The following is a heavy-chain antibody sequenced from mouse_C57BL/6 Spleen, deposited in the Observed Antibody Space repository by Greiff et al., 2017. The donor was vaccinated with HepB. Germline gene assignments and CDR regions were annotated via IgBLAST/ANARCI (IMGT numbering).Heavy chain of an antibody. V-gene: IGHV5-6*01. CDR2: ISSGGSYT. CDR3: ARHGVGSVLFCAY. J-gene: IGHJ3*01. CDR1: GFTFSSYG. Sequence: VQLKESGGDLVKPGGSLKLSCAASGFTFSSYGMSWVRQTPDKRLEWVATISSGGSYTYDPDSVKGRFTISRDNAKNTLYLQMSSLKSEDTAMYYCARHGVGSVLFCAYWGQGTLVTVSA. D-gene: IGHD1-1*01.